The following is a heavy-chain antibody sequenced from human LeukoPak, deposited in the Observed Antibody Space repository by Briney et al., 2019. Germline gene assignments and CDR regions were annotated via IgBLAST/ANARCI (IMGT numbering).Heavy chain of an antibody. CDR3: ARAGYDFWSGYPTPLGI. CDR2: IYYSGST. CDR1: GGSISSYY. V-gene: IGHV4-59*01. J-gene: IGHJ3*02. D-gene: IGHD3-3*01. Sequence: SETLSLTCTVSGGSISSYYWSWIRQPPGKGLEWIGYIYYSGSTNYNPSLKSRVTISVDTSKNQFSLKLSSVTAADTAVYYCARAGYDFWSGYPTPLGIWGQGTMVTVSS.